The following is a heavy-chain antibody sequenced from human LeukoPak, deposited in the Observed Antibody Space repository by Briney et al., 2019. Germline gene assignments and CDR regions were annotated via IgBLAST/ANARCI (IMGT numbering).Heavy chain of an antibody. CDR2: INHSAST. J-gene: IGHJ2*01. CDR3: ARGGVGATTMPDWYFDL. CDR1: GGSFSGYY. D-gene: IGHD1-26*01. Sequence: SETLSLTCAIYGGSFSGYYWSWIRQPPGKGREWIGEINHSASTNYNPSLKSRVTISVDTSKNQFSLKLSSVTAADTAVYYCARGGVGATTMPDWYFDLWGGGTLVTVSS. V-gene: IGHV4-34*01.